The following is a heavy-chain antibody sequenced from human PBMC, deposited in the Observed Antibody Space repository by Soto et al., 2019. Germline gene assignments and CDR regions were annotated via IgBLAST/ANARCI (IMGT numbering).Heavy chain of an antibody. J-gene: IGHJ4*02. V-gene: IGHV4-31*03. Sequence: KPSETLSLTCTVSGGSITSGGYYWGWIRQHPGKGLEWLGYIYDSGSTFYNPSLKSRITLSVDTSKNQFSLKLSSVTVADTAVYFCARKQAGYFYGIDYWGPGTLVTVSS. CDR3: ARKQAGYFYGIDY. CDR1: GGSITSGGYY. CDR2: IYDSGST. D-gene: IGHD3-10*01.